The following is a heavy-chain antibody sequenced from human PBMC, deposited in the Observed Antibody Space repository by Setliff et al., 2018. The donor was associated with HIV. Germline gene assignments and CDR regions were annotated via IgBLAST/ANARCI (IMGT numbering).Heavy chain of an antibody. CDR3: ASFFVTTVTNQDY. D-gene: IGHD4-17*01. CDR2: LSPSGTT. V-gene: IGHV4-34*01. Sequence: PSETLSLTCTVYGGSFSNYYTNWIRQPPGKGLEWIGGLSPSGTTRSNPSLQSRVTISLDMSNNQFSLKLTSVTAADTAMYYCASFFVTTVTNQDYWGQGTPVTVSS. CDR1: GGSFSNYY. J-gene: IGHJ4*02.